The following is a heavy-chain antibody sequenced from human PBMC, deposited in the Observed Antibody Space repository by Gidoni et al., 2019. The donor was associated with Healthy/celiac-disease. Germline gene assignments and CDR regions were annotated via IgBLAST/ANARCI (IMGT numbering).Heavy chain of an antibody. J-gene: IGHJ6*03. CDR3: ALTATGAQYYYYMDV. V-gene: IGHV4-34*01. Sequence: QVQLQQWGAGLLQPSATLSLTCAVYGGSFSGYYWSWSRQPPGKGLEWIGEINHSGSPNYNPSLKSRVTISVDTSKNQFSLKLSSVTAADTAVYYCALTATGAQYYYYMDVWGKGTTVTVSS. CDR2: INHSGSP. CDR1: GGSFSGYY.